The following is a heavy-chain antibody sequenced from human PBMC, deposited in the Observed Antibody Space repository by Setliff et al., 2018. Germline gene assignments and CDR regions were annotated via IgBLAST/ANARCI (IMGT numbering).Heavy chain of an antibody. CDR3: ARDEGSSYFYGMDV. CDR2: IYYSGST. CDR1: GGSISSYY. V-gene: IGHV4-59*01. J-gene: IGHJ6*02. D-gene: IGHD6-13*01. Sequence: SETLSLTCTVSGGSISSYYWSWIRQPPGKGLEWIGYIYYSGSTNYNPSLQSRVTISVDTSKNQFSLKLSSVTAADTAVYYCARDEGSSYFYGMDVWGQGTTVTV.